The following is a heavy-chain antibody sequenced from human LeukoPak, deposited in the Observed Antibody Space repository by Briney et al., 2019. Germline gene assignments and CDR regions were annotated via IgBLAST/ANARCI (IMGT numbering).Heavy chain of an antibody. CDR1: GGSITRGGYT. J-gene: IGHJ4*02. CDR3: ARDGDYPGSGHFLY. CDR2: VYNAGDM. D-gene: IGHD3-10*01. V-gene: IGHV4-30-2*01. Sequence: PSETLSLTCSVSGGSITRGGYTWSWIRLPPGKGLEWIGYVYNAGDMYYNPSLESRVSISLDRAKNQFSLKLTSVTAADTAVYYCARDGDYPGSGHFLYWGQGILVTVSS.